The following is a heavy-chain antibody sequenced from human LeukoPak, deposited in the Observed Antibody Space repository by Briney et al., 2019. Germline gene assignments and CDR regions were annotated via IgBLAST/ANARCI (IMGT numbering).Heavy chain of an antibody. V-gene: IGHV4-34*01. Sequence: SETLSLTCAVYGGSLSGYYWSWIRQPPGKGLEWIGEINHSGSTNYNPSLKSRVTISVDTSKNQFSLKLSSVTAADTAVYYCARDRPYYYGSGSYFTPIDYWGQGTLVTVSS. CDR1: GGSLSGYY. CDR3: ARDRPYYYGSGSYFTPIDY. D-gene: IGHD3-10*01. J-gene: IGHJ4*02. CDR2: INHSGST.